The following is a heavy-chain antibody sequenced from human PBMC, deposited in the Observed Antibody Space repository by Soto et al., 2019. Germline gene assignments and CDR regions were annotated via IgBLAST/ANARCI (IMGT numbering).Heavy chain of an antibody. V-gene: IGHV4-30-4*01. J-gene: IGHJ4*02. CDR2: IYYSGST. CDR1: GGSISSGDYY. Sequence: SETLSLTCTVSGGSISSGDYYWSWIRQPPGKGLEWIGYIYYSGSTYYNPSLKSRVTISVDTSKNQFSLKLSSVTAADAAVYYCARETHVAALDYWRQGTLVTVSS. CDR3: ARETHVAALDY. D-gene: IGHD2-15*01.